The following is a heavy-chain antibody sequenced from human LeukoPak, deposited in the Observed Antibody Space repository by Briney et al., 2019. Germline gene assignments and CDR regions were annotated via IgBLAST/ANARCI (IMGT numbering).Heavy chain of an antibody. V-gene: IGHV7-4-1*02. Sequence: GASVKISCKASGYTFTRDAMNWVRQAPGQGFEWMGWINTNTRNPAYAQGFTGRFVFSLDTSVSTAYLQISSLKAEDTAVYYCARGGGNGIVWGQGTTVTVSS. CDR2: INTNTRNP. J-gene: IGHJ6*02. CDR1: GYTFTRDA. D-gene: IGHD2-15*01. CDR3: ARGGGNGIV.